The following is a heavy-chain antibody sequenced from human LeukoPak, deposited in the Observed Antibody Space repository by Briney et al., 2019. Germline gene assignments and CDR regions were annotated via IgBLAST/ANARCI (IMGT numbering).Heavy chain of an antibody. J-gene: IGHJ4*02. CDR2: IGTGGDT. CDR3: TAKRPGHYPYDY. V-gene: IGHV3-23*01. D-gene: IGHD4-17*01. CDR1: GFTFSSFA. Sequence: GGSLRLACAASGFTFSSFAMTWVRHAPGKGLEWVSAIGTGGDTFSANSVKGGFTISRDNSKNTLYLQMSSLTAEDTAVYYCTAKRPGHYPYDYWGQGTLVTVSS.